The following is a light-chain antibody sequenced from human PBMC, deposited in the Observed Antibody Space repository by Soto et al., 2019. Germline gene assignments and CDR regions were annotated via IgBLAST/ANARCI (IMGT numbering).Light chain of an antibody. CDR2: GNN. CDR1: SSNIGAGYA. J-gene: IGLJ1*01. Sequence: QSVLTQPPSVSGAPGQRVTISCTGSSSNIGAGYAVHWYQQLPGTAPKRLIYGNNNRPSGVTDRFSGSKSGTSASLAITGLQAEDEADYYCISYRGSDTSYVFGTGTKLTVL. CDR3: ISYRGSDTSYV. V-gene: IGLV1-40*01.